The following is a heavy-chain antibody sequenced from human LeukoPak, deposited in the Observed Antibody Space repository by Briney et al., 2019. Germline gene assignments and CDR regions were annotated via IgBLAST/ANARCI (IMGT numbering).Heavy chain of an antibody. CDR3: ARARAVAGTGWFDP. J-gene: IGHJ5*02. CDR2: MNPNSGNT. Sequence: ASVKVSCKASRYTFTSYDINWVRQATGQGLEWMGWMNPNSGNTGYAQKFQGRVTMTRNTSISTAYMELSSLRSEDTAVYYCARARAVAGTGWFDPWGQGTLVTVSS. CDR1: RYTFTSYD. V-gene: IGHV1-8*01. D-gene: IGHD6-19*01.